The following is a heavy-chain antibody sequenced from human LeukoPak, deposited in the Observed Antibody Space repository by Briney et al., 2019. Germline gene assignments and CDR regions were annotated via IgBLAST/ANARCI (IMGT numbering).Heavy chain of an antibody. Sequence: PSETLSLTCTVSGDSISSSNSYRGWIRQPPGKGLEWIGSLYYSGSSYYNPSLKSRVTISADTSKNQFSLKLTSVTAADTAVYYCARATSRYFDWSPFDYWGQGTLVTVSS. CDR3: ARATSRYFDWSPFDY. J-gene: IGHJ4*02. CDR2: LYYSGSS. CDR1: GDSISSSNSY. D-gene: IGHD3-9*01. V-gene: IGHV4-39*07.